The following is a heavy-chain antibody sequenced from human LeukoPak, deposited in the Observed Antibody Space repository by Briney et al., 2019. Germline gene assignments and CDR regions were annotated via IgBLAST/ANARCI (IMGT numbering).Heavy chain of an antibody. Sequence: SETLSLTCTVSGGSVNSGNYYWSWIRQPPGKGLEWIGFIYYSGSTNYNPSLKSRVTISVDTSKNQFSLKLSSVTAADTAVYYRARDPSGYFNYWGQGTLATVSS. CDR3: ARDPSGYFNY. J-gene: IGHJ4*02. CDR1: GGSVNSGNYY. D-gene: IGHD3-22*01. CDR2: IYYSGST. V-gene: IGHV4-61*01.